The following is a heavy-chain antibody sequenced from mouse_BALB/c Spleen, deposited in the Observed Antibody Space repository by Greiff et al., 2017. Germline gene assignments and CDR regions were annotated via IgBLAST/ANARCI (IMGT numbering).Heavy chain of an antibody. D-gene: IGHD2-14*01. J-gene: IGHJ3*01. V-gene: IGHV2-2*02. CDR1: GFSLTSYG. Sequence: VQLQQSGPGLVQPSQSLSITCTVSGFSLTSYGVHWVRQSPGKGLEWLGVIWSGGSTDYNAAFISRLSISKDNSKSQVFFKMNSLQANDTAKYYCASYRYDEAYWGQGTLVTVSA. CDR3: ASYRYDEAY. CDR2: IWSGGST.